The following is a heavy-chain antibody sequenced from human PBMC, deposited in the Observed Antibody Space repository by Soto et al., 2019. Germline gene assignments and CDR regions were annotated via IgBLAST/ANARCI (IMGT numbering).Heavy chain of an antibody. J-gene: IGHJ4*02. CDR3: ARVPRYDTSGFLFDF. CDR1: GGSISSARYY. D-gene: IGHD3-22*01. Sequence: QVQLQESGPGLVKPSQTLSLTCTVSGGSISSARYYWGWIRQHPGEGLEWIGYIYYSGTTHYHPSLESRVIMSADTSKNQFFLNLSSVTVADTAVYFCARVPRYDTSGFLFDFWGQGILVTVSS. V-gene: IGHV4-31*03. CDR2: IYYSGTT.